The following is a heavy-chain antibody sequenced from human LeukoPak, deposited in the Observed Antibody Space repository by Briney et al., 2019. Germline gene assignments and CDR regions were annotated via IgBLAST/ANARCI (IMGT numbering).Heavy chain of an antibody. CDR3: TTAMYSSSWYTYYFDY. Sequence: GGSLRLSCAASGFTFSNAWMNWVRQAPGKGLEWVGRIKSKADGGTTDYAAPVRGRFTISRDDSKNTLYLQMNSLKTEDTAVYYCTTAMYSSSWYTYYFDYWGQGTLVTVSS. V-gene: IGHV3-15*01. D-gene: IGHD6-13*01. J-gene: IGHJ4*02. CDR2: IKSKADGGTT. CDR1: GFTFSNAW.